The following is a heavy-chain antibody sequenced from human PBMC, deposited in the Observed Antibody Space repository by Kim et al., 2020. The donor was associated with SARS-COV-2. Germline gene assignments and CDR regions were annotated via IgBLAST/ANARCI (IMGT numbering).Heavy chain of an antibody. Sequence: GGSLRLSCAASGFTFSSYGMHWVRQAPGKGLEWVAVISYDGSNKYYADSVKGRFTISRDNSKNTLYLQMNSLRAEDTAVYYCAKDGTYSSSWYVDYYYY. CDR1: GFTFSSYG. CDR3: AKDGTYSSSWYVDYYYY. D-gene: IGHD6-13*01. J-gene: IGHJ6*01. V-gene: IGHV3-30*18. CDR2: ISYDGSNK.